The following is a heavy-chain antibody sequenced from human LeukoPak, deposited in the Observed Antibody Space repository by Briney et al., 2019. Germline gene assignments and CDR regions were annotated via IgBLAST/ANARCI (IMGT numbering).Heavy chain of an antibody. CDR3: ARRLYIVVVVAATHYDY. CDR1: GGSFSGYY. J-gene: IGHJ4*02. CDR2: INHSGST. Sequence: SETLSLTCAVYGGSFSGYYWSWIRQPPGKGLEWIGEINHSGSTNYNPSLKSRVTISVDTSVTAADTAVYYCARRLYIVVVVAATHYDYWGQGTLVTVSS. V-gene: IGHV4-34*01. D-gene: IGHD2-15*01.